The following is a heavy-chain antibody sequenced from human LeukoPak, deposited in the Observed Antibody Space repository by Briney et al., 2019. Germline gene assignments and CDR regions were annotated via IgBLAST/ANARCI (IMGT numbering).Heavy chain of an antibody. D-gene: IGHD1-26*01. J-gene: IGHJ1*01. V-gene: IGHV3-30*02. CDR1: GFTFSSYG. Sequence: GGSLRLSCAASGFTFSSYGMHWVRQAPGKGLEWVAFIRYDGSNKYYADSVKGRFTISRDNSKNSLYLQMNSLRAEDTAVYYCARDLMGATHYFQHWGQGTLVTVSS. CDR2: IRYDGSNK. CDR3: ARDLMGATHYFQH.